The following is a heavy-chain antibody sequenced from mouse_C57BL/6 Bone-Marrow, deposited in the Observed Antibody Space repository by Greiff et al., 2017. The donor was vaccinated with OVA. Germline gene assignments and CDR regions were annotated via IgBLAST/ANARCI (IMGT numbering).Heavy chain of an antibody. CDR1: GYTFTSYW. Sequence: QVQLKQPGAELVMPGASVKLSCKASGYTFTSYWMHWVKQRPGQGLEWIGEIDPSDSYTNYNQKFKGKSTLTVDKSSSTAYMQLSSLTSEDSAVYYCARTDYYYGSSYYYAMDYWGQGTSVTVSS. V-gene: IGHV1-69*01. D-gene: IGHD1-1*01. CDR3: ARTDYYYGSSYYYAMDY. J-gene: IGHJ4*01. CDR2: IDPSDSYT.